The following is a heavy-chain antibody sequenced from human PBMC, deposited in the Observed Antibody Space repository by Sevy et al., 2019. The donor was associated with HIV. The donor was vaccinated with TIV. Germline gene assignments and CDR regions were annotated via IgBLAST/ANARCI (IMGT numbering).Heavy chain of an antibody. V-gene: IGHV1-24*01. J-gene: IGHJ4*02. Sequence: ASVKVSCKVSGYTLTELSMHWLRQAPGKGLEWVGSFDPEDGETVYEHNFQGRVSMTEDTSTDTAYMEVISLTFEDTAVYYCATTKDYYDSSGYPFDYWGQRTLVTVSS. CDR3: ATTKDYYDSSGYPFDY. D-gene: IGHD3-22*01. CDR1: GYTLTELS. CDR2: FDPEDGET.